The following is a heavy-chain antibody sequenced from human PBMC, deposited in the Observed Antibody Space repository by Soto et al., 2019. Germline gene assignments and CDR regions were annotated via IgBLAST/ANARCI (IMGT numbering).Heavy chain of an antibody. J-gene: IGHJ6*02. D-gene: IGHD5-12*01. CDR2: ISGSGGST. V-gene: IGHV3-23*01. Sequence: PGGSLRLSCAASGFTFSSYAMSWVRQAPGRGLEWVSAISGSGGSTYYADSVKGRFTISRDNSKNTLYLQMNSLRAEDTAVYYCAKDLGYSGYDDGMDVWGQGTTVTVSS. CDR1: GFTFSSYA. CDR3: AKDLGYSGYDDGMDV.